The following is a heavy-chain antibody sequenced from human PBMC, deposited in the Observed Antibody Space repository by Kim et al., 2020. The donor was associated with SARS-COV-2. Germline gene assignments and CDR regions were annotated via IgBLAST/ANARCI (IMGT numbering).Heavy chain of an antibody. V-gene: IGHV3-9*01. Sequence: YADSVKDRFTISRDNDKNALYLQMNSLRDENTALYYCAKDIRHYYYAYMDVGSQGTTVTVSS. CDR3: AKDIRHYYYAYMDV. J-gene: IGHJ6*02.